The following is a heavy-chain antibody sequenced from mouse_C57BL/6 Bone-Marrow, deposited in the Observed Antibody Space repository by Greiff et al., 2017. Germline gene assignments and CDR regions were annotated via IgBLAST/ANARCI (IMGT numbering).Heavy chain of an antibody. CDR1: GYTFTSYW. D-gene: IGHD2-3*01. V-gene: IGHV1-59*01. J-gene: IGHJ2*01. CDR2: IDPSDSYT. Sequence: QVQLQQPGAELVRPGPSVKLSCKASGYTFTSYWMHWVKQRPGQGLEWIGVIDPSDSYTNYNQKFKGKATLTVDTSSSTAYMQLSSLTSEDSAVYYCASTGDGYFYWGQGTTLTVSS. CDR3: ASTGDGYFY.